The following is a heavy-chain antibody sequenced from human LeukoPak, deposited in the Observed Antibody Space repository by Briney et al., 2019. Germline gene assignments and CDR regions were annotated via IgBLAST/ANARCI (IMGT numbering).Heavy chain of an antibody. CDR1: GYNFIDYN. CDR2: INPNIGVT. Sequence: ASVKVSCKASGYNFIDYNMHWVRRVPGQGLEWMAWINPNIGVTNYAPKFQGRVSLTRDTSIRTAYMELSSLRSDDTAVYYCALRRQSGAFFDFWTQGTLITVYS. D-gene: IGHD4-17*01. V-gene: IGHV1-2*02. J-gene: IGHJ4*02. CDR3: ALRRQSGAFFDF.